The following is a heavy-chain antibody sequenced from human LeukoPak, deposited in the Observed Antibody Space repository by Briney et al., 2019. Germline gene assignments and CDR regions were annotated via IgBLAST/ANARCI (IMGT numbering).Heavy chain of an antibody. CDR2: IKQDGSEK. CDR1: GVTFSSYW. Sequence: GGSLRLSCAASGVTFSSYWMSWVRKAPGKGLEWVANIKQDGSEKYYVDSVKGRFTISRDNAKDSLYLQMISLRAEDTAVYYCARHLSGVTGYTYGRGIDYWGQGTLVTVSS. CDR3: ARHLSGVTGYTYGRGIDY. J-gene: IGHJ4*02. V-gene: IGHV3-7*01. D-gene: IGHD5-18*01.